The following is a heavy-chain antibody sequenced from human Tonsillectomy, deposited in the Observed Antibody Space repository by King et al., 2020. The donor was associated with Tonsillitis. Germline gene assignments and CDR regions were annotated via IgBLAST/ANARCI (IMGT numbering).Heavy chain of an antibody. D-gene: IGHD6-13*01. CDR2: INPNSGGT. V-gene: IGHV1-2*02. CDR3: AREPYSSSWDDAFDI. J-gene: IGHJ3*02. CDR1: GYTFTGYY. Sequence: QLVQSGAEVKKPGASGKVSCKASGYTFTGYYMHWVRQAPGQGLEWMGWINPNSGGTNYAQKFQGRGTMTRDTSISTAYMELSRLRSDDTAVYYCAREPYSSSWDDAFDIWGQGTMVTVSS.